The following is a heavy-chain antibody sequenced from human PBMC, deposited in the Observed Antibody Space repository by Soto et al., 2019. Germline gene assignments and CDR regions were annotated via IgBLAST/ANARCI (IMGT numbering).Heavy chain of an antibody. CDR1: GESSIDYY. CDR2: INQSGGT. V-gene: IGHV4-34*01. CDR3: AKRRTVYYYLDV. Sequence: SETLSLTCAVSGESSIDYYWSWILQPPGMGLEWIGEINQSGGTNYNPSLKSRVTISLDTSKNQFSLKLSSVTAADTAVYYCAKRRTVYYYLDVWGKGTTVTVSS. J-gene: IGHJ6*03. D-gene: IGHD2-21*02.